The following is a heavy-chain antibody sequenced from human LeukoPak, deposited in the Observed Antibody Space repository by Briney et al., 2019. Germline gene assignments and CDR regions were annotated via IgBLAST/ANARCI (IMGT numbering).Heavy chain of an antibody. V-gene: IGHV4-34*01. D-gene: IGHD3-22*01. CDR1: GGSFSGYY. Sequence: KPSETLYLTCAVYGGSFSGYYWSWIRQPPGKGLEWIGEINHSGSTNYNPSLKSRVTISVDTSKNQFSLKLSSVTAADTAVYYCARGCDDSGGYYQYYFDYWGQGTLVTVSS. CDR2: INHSGST. J-gene: IGHJ4*02. CDR3: ARGCDDSGGYYQYYFDY.